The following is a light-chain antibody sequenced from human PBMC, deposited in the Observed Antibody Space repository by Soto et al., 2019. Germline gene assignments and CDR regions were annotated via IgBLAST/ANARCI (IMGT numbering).Light chain of an antibody. CDR3: QQRYNWPLT. J-gene: IGKJ4*01. CDR1: QSIDTY. CDR2: DAS. Sequence: TQSPATLSLSPGERATLSCRASQSIDTYLAWYQQKPGQAPRLLIYDASDRATGIPARFSGSGSGTAFTLTISGLEPEDFALYYCQQRYNWPLTFGGGTKVDIK. V-gene: IGKV3-11*01.